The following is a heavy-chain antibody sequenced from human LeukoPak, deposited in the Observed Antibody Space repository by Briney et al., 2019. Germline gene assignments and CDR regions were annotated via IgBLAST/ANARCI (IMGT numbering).Heavy chain of an antibody. V-gene: IGHV4-34*01. CDR3: ARGGDGITGETDLFGY. Sequence: NPSETLSLTCAVYGGSFSGYYWSWIRQPPGKGLEWIGEINHSGSTNYNPSLKSRVTISVDTSKDQFSLKLSSVTAADTAVYYCARGGDGITGETDLFGYWGQEPWSPSPQ. CDR2: INHSGST. D-gene: IGHD1-20*01. CDR1: GGSFSGYY. J-gene: IGHJ4*01.